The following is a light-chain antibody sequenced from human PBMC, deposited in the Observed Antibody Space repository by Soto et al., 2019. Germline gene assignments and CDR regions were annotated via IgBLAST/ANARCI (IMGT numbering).Light chain of an antibody. CDR2: GKT. CDR3: LSFDSSLSVV. J-gene: IGLJ2*01. Sequence: QSVLTQPPSVSGAPGQRVTISCTGSSSNIGAGYDVHWYQQLPGRVPKLLIYGKTNRPSGVPDRFSGSKSGTSASLAIPGLQAEDEADYYCLSFDSSLSVVFGGGTKLTVL. V-gene: IGLV1-40*01. CDR1: SSNIGAGYD.